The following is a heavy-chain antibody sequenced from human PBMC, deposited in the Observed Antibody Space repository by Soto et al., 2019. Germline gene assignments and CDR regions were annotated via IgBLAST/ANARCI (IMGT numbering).Heavy chain of an antibody. D-gene: IGHD6-13*01. CDR3: ARLQAAAGDNDLTFDY. Sequence: EVQLVQSGAEVKKPGESLRISCKGSGYSFTSYWISWGRQLPGKGLEGMGRIDPGDSYTNYSPSFQGHVTISADKSISTAYLQWSSLKASDTAMYYCARLQAAAGDNDLTFDYWGQGTLVTVSS. CDR2: IDPGDSYT. V-gene: IGHV5-10-1*01. J-gene: IGHJ4*02. CDR1: GYSFTSYW.